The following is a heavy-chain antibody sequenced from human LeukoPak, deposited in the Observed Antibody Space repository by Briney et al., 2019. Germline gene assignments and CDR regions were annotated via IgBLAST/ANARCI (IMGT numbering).Heavy chain of an antibody. CDR3: ATRSGMNYYGSGSYRGDWFDP. Sequence: QAGGSLRLSCAASGFTFSSYAMHGVRKAPAKGLEGVAVISYDGSNKYYADSVKGRFTISRDNSKNTLYLQMNSLRAEDTAVYYCATRSGMNYYGSGSYRGDWFDPWGQGTLVTVSS. CDR1: GFTFSSYA. J-gene: IGHJ5*02. V-gene: IGHV3-30-3*01. D-gene: IGHD3-10*01. CDR2: ISYDGSNK.